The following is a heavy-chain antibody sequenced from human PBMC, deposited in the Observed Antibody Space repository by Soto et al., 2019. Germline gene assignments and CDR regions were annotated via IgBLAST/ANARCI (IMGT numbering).Heavy chain of an antibody. D-gene: IGHD3-9*01. J-gene: IGHJ6*02. CDR2: ISYDGSNK. V-gene: IGHV3-30*18. Sequence: GGSLRLSCAASGFTFSSYGMHWVRQAPGKGLEWVAVISYDGSNKYYADSVKGRFTISRDNSKNTLYLQMNSLRAEDTAVYYCAKSYYDILTGLVYYYGMDVWGQGTTVTVSS. CDR1: GFTFSSYG. CDR3: AKSYYDILTGLVYYYGMDV.